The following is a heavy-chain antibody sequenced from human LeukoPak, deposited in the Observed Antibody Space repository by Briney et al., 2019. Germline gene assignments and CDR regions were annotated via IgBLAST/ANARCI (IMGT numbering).Heavy chain of an antibody. D-gene: IGHD6-13*01. CDR3: ARDSSSWSYWYFDL. V-gene: IGHV4-34*01. Sequence: SETLSLTCAVYGGSFSGYYWSWIRQPPGKGLEWIGEINHSGSTNYNPSLKSRVTISVDTSKNQFSLKLSSVTAADTAVYYCARDSSSWSYWYFDLWGRGTLVTVSS. CDR1: GGSFSGYY. CDR2: INHSGST. J-gene: IGHJ2*01.